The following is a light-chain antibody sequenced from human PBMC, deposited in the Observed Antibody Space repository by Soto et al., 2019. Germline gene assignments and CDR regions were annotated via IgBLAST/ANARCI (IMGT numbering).Light chain of an antibody. CDR3: QQYDGN. V-gene: IGKV1-5*01. CDR2: DAS. J-gene: IGKJ3*01. CDR1: QNINNW. Sequence: DIQLTQSPSTLSASVGDRATLTCRASQNINNWLAWYQQKPGKAPKVLIYDASSLESGVPSRFSGSGSGTEFTLTISSLQPDDFATYYCQQYDGNFGPGTKVDI.